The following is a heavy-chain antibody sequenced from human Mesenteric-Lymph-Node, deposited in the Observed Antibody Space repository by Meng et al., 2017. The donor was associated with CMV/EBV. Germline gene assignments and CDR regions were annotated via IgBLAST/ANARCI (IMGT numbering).Heavy chain of an antibody. CDR3: AKDVRLGGNYGWFDP. Sequence: GGSLRLSCAASGFTFSTYAMSWVRQAPGKGLEWVSAISNSGGSTFYADSVKGRFTISRDNSMSTLYLQMNNLRGEDTAVYHCAKDVRLGGNYGWFDPWGQGTLVTVSS. V-gene: IGHV3-23*01. D-gene: IGHD1-26*01. CDR1: GFTFSTYA. CDR2: ISNSGGST. J-gene: IGHJ5*02.